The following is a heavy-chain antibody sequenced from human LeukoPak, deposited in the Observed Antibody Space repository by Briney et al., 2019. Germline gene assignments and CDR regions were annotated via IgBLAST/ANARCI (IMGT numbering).Heavy chain of an antibody. Sequence: GGSLRLSCAASGFTFSSYWMSWVRQAPGKGLEWVAKIKQDGSEKYYGDSVKGRFTISRDNAKNSLYLQMNSLRAEDTAVYYCARDPVHSSGWFAVSYYYMDVWGKGTTVTVSS. CDR2: IKQDGSEK. J-gene: IGHJ6*03. D-gene: IGHD6-19*01. CDR1: GFTFSSYW. CDR3: ARDPVHSSGWFAVSYYYMDV. V-gene: IGHV3-7*01.